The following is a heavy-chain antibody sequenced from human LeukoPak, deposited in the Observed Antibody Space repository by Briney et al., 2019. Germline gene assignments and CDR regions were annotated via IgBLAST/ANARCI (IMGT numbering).Heavy chain of an antibody. CDR3: ASGGGLTPLDY. D-gene: IGHD1-14*01. V-gene: IGHV4-4*02. CDR1: GGSISSNKW. J-gene: IGHJ4*02. Sequence: ASGTLSLTCAVSGGSISSNKWWNWVRQPPGKGLEWIGEIYHSGSSNYNPSLKSRVTISLDKSKNQFSLKLSSVTAADTAVYYCASGGGLTPLDYWGQGTLVSVSS. CDR2: IYHSGSS.